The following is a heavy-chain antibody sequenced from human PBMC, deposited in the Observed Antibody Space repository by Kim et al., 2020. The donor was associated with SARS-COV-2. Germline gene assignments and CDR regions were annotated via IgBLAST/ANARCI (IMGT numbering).Heavy chain of an antibody. D-gene: IGHD3-22*01. CDR3: ARGGGSGFHLDY. CDR1: GDSFSPSY. CDR2: IFNTGGT. J-gene: IGHJ4*02. Sequence: SETLSLTCTVSGDSFSPSYWSWIRQPPGKGLEWIGYIFNTGGTNYNPSIYNPSLKSRVTISVDTSNNQFSLELNSVTAADTAIYFCARGGGSGFHLDYWGQGTLVTVSS. V-gene: IGHV4-59*13.